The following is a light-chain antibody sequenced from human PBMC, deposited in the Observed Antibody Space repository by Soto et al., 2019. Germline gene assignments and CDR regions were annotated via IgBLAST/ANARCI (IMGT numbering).Light chain of an antibody. CDR3: SSYTGDRHFYV. CDR2: EVT. CDR1: GSDVGTYNF. V-gene: IGLV2-8*01. J-gene: IGLJ1*01. Sequence: QSALTQPPSASGSPGQSVSISCTGTGSDVGTYNFVSWYQQHPGKAPKLLIYEVTKRPSGVPDRFSGSKSGNTASLTVFGLLAEDEAEYFCSSYTGDRHFYVFGTGTKVTVL.